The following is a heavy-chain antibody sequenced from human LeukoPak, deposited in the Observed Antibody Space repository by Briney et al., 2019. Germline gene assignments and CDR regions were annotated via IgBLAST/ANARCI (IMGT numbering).Heavy chain of an antibody. CDR1: GGSISTSNYY. J-gene: IGHJ6*02. D-gene: IGHD1-26*01. CDR2: IYYSGST. CDR3: ARRYSGSYPRMDV. V-gene: IGHV4-39*01. Sequence: SETLSLTCTVSGGSISTSNYYWGWIRQPPGKGLEWIGSIYYSGSTDYNPSLKSRVTISVDTSKNQFSLKLSSVTAADTAVYYCARRYSGSYPRMDVWGQGTAVTVSS.